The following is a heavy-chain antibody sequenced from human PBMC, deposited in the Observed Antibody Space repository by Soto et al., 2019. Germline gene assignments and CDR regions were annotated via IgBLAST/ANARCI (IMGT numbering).Heavy chain of an antibody. V-gene: IGHV3-43*01. Sequence: GGSLRLSCAASGFTFDDYTMHWVRQAPGKGLEWVSLISWDGGSTYYADSVKGRFTISRDNSKNSLYLQMNSLRTEDTALYYCAKGGHPPYDSSGSYDDFDIWGQGTMVTVSS. J-gene: IGHJ3*02. D-gene: IGHD3-22*01. CDR1: GFTFDDYT. CDR3: AKGGHPPYDSSGSYDDFDI. CDR2: ISWDGGST.